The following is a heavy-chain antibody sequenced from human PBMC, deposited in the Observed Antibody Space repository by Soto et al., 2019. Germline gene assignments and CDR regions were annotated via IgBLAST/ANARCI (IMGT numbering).Heavy chain of an antibody. CDR3: AREDIMGTRSFDS. D-gene: IGHD1-26*01. V-gene: IGHV3-48*02. J-gene: IGHJ4*02. CDR2: ICSRSQTI. Sequence: GGSLRLSCGVSEFTFSSYSMNWVRQAPGKGLEWLSYICSRSQTIFYADSVKGRFTISRDNAKNSLYLQMDSLRDEDTAVYFCAREDIMGTRSFDSWGQGTLVTVSS. CDR1: EFTFSSYS.